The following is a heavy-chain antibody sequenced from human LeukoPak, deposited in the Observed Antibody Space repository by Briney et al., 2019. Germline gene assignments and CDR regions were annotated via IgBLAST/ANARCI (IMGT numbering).Heavy chain of an antibody. V-gene: IGHV3-33*01. J-gene: IGHJ4*02. CDR1: GFTFSSYG. D-gene: IGHD3-10*01. CDR2: IWYDGSHK. CDR3: ARDLLLWFGELSGDSDY. Sequence: GGSLRLSCAASGFTFSSYGMHWVRQARGKGLEWVAVIWYDGSHKYYADCVKGRFTISRDNSKTTLHLQMNSLRAEDTAVYYCARDLLLWFGELSGDSDYWGQGTLVTVSS.